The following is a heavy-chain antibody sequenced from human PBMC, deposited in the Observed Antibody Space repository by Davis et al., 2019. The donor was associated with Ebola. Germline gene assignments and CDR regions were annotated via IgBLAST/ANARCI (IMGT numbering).Heavy chain of an antibody. D-gene: IGHD5-18*01. CDR3: ATFVDTSSDY. Sequence: ASVKVSCKASGYTFTNYYMHWVRQAPGQGLEWMGMINPNDGRTIYAQKFQGRVTVTRDTSTTTVYMDLSSLRSEDTALYYCATFVDTSSDYWGQGTLVTVSS. CDR2: INPNDGRT. J-gene: IGHJ4*02. V-gene: IGHV1-46*01. CDR1: GYTFTNYY.